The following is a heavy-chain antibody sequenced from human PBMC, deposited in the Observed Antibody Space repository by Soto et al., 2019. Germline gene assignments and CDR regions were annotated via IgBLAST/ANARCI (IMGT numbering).Heavy chain of an antibody. D-gene: IGHD3-10*01. J-gene: IGHJ4*02. CDR1: GGTFSSYT. CDR2: IIPILGIA. V-gene: IGHV1-69*08. Sequence: QVQLVQSGAEVKKPGSSVKVSCKASGGTFSSYTIGWVLQAPGQGLEWMGRIIPILGIANYAQKFQGRVTITADKSTSTAYMELSSLRSEDTAVYYCARDTAYGMACDYWGQGTLVTVSS. CDR3: ARDTAYGMACDY.